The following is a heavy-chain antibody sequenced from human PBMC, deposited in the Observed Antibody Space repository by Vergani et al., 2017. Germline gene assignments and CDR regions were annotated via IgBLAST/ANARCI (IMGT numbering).Heavy chain of an antibody. CDR2: INHSGST. Sequence: QVQLQQWGAGLLKPSETLSLTCAVYGGSFSGYYWSWIRQPPGKGLEWIGEINHSGSTNYNPSLKSRVTISVDTSKNQFSLKLSSVTAADTAVYYCASRAPCSSWPRDYWGQGTLVTVSS. D-gene: IGHD6-13*01. CDR3: ASRAPCSSWPRDY. J-gene: IGHJ4*02. CDR1: GGSFSGYY. V-gene: IGHV4-34*01.